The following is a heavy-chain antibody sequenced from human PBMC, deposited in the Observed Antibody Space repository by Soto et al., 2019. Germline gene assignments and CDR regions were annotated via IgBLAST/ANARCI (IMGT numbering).Heavy chain of an antibody. D-gene: IGHD2-15*01. Sequence: SETLSLTCTVSGGSISSGGYYWSWIRQHPGKGLEWIGYIYYSGSTYYNPSLKSRVTISVDASKNQFSLKLSSVTAADTAVYYCARSYCSGGSCYPYQYYYGMDVWGQGTTVTVSS. CDR1: GGSISSGGYY. V-gene: IGHV4-31*03. J-gene: IGHJ6*02. CDR2: IYYSGST. CDR3: ARSYCSGGSCYPYQYYYGMDV.